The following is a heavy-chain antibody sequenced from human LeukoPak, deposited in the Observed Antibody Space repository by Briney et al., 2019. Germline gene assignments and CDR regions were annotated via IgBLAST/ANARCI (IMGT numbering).Heavy chain of an antibody. Sequence: GGSLRLSCEDSGFTFRSYEMNWVRQAPGKGLEWIAYLSSSGSAFSYADSVKGRFTIARDNAKNSVYLEMNSLRADDTAVYYCARSARLMKGVVEVTALDDWGQGTLVAVSS. CDR1: GFTFRSYE. D-gene: IGHD3-3*01. J-gene: IGHJ4*02. CDR3: ARSARLMKGVVEVTALDD. V-gene: IGHV3-48*03. CDR2: LSSSGSAF.